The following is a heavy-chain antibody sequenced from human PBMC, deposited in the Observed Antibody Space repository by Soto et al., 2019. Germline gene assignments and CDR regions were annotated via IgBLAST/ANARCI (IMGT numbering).Heavy chain of an antibody. J-gene: IGHJ4*02. V-gene: IGHV2-5*02. D-gene: IGHD1-26*01. CDR2: IYWDDDK. CDR1: GFSLSTSGVG. CDR3: AHTLGEWEPTRY. Sequence: QITLKESGPTLVKPTQTLTLTCTFSGFSLSTSGVGVGWIRQPPGKAMEWLALIYWDDDKRYSPSLKSRLTITKDTSKNQVVLTMTNMDPVDTATYYCAHTLGEWEPTRYWGQGTLVTVSS.